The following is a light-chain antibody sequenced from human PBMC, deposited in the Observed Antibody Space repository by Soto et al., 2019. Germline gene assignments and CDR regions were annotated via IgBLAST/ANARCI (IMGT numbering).Light chain of an antibody. J-gene: IGKJ1*01. CDR2: GAS. CDR1: QSVSSSY. Sequence: EIVLTQSPGTLSLSPGERATLSCRASQSVSSSYLAWYQQKPGQAPRLLIYGASSRATGIPDRFSGSGSGTEFTLTISSLQSEDFAVYYCQQYGDSPRTFGQGTKVDI. V-gene: IGKV3-20*01. CDR3: QQYGDSPRT.